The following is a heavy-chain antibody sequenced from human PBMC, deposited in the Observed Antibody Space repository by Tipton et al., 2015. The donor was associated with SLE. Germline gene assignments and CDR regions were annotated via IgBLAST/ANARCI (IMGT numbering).Heavy chain of an antibody. Sequence: VSGGSISSSSYYWGWIRQPPGKGLEWIGSIYYSGSTYYNPSLKSRVTISVDTSKNQFSLKLSSVTAADTAVYYCARERGYFDLWGRGTLVTVSS. V-gene: IGHV4-39*07. J-gene: IGHJ2*01. CDR1: GGSISSSSYY. CDR3: ARERGYFDL. CDR2: IYYSGST. D-gene: IGHD3-10*01.